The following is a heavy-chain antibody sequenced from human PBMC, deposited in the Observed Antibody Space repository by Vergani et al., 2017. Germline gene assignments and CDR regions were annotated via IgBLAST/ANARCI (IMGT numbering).Heavy chain of an antibody. D-gene: IGHD2-15*01. CDR2: ISSSGSTT. CDR3: ARPNSFGSIYYYYYYMDG. V-gene: IGHV3-11*01. J-gene: IGHJ6*03. CDR1: GFTFSDYY. Sequence: QVQLVESGGGLVKPGGSLRLSCAASGFTFSDYYMSWIRQAPGKGLEWGSDISSSGSTTYYEDAVKGRFTISRDNAKSTLYQQMNSLRAEDTAVYYCARPNSFGSIYYYYYYMDGGGKGTTVTVSS.